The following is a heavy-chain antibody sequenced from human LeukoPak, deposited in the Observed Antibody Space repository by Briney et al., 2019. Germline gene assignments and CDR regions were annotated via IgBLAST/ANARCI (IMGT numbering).Heavy chain of an antibody. Sequence: PGGSLRLSCAASGFTFSSYWMNWARQAPGKGLEWVASINHNGNVNYYVDSVKGRFTISRDNAKNSLYLQMSNLRAEDTAVYYCTTDRYYDNSELQFQHWGQGTLVTVSS. CDR2: INHNGNVN. D-gene: IGHD3-22*01. CDR1: GFTFSSYW. CDR3: TTDRYYDNSELQFQH. V-gene: IGHV3-7*03. J-gene: IGHJ1*01.